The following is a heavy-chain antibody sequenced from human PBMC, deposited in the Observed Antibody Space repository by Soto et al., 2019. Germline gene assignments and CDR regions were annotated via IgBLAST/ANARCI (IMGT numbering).Heavy chain of an antibody. CDR1: GFTFSKYW. Sequence: PGGSRRLSCVPAGFTFSKYWMRWVRQPQGLGLEWASRITSDGASTSYADSRKGRFTISRDNANNTVYLQMNSLRAEDTAVYYCARGKDGSIDYWGQGTLVTVSS. CDR3: ARGKDGSIDY. CDR2: ITSDGAST. V-gene: IGHV3-74*01. D-gene: IGHD5-12*01. J-gene: IGHJ4*02.